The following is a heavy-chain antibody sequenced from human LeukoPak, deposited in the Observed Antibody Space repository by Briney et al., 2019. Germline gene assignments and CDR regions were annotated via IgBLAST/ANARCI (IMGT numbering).Heavy chain of an antibody. V-gene: IGHV3-30*03. CDR3: SSATSMTTITTDH. J-gene: IGHJ4*02. CDR1: GFTFGDYG. D-gene: IGHD6-25*01. Sequence: PGGSPRLSCAASGFTFGDYGMHWVRQAPGKGLEWLAVISYDEANIYYADSVKGRLTISRDNSKNTVFLQMNSLRVEDTAIYYCSSATSMTTITTDHWGQGTLVTVSS. CDR2: ISYDEANI.